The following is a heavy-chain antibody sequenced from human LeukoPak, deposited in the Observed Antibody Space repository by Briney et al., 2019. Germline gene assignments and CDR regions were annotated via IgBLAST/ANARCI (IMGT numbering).Heavy chain of an antibody. CDR1: GGSISSKSYY. Sequence: SETLSLTCTVSGGSISSKSYYWGWIRQPPGKGLEWIGSIHYGGSTYYNPSLESRITMSVDTSKNQFSLKLSSVTAADTAVYSCARLHTSYYYYIDVWGKGTTVTVSS. V-gene: IGHV4-39*01. CDR2: IHYGGST. J-gene: IGHJ6*03. CDR3: ARLHTSYYYYIDV.